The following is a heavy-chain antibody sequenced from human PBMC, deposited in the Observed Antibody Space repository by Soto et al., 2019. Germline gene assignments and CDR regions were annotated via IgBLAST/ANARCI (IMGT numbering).Heavy chain of an antibody. V-gene: IGHV1-3*01. D-gene: IGHD2-8*01. CDR1: GYTFTSYA. J-gene: IGHJ6*02. CDR2: INAGNGNT. CDR3: VRGSEDIVLMVYAIDYYYGMDV. Sequence: ASVKVSCKASGYTFTSYAMHWVRQAPGQRLEWMGWINAGNGNTKYSQKFQGRVTITRDTSAGTAYMELSSLGSEDTAVYYCVRGSEDIVLMVYAIDYYYGMDVWGQGTTVTVSS.